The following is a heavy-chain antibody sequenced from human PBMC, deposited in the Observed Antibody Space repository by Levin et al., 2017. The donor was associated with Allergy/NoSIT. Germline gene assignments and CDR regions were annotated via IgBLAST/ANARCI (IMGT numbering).Heavy chain of an antibody. CDR2: INGCNGVT. Sequence: ASVKVSCKASGYTFTSHAFHWVRQAPGQRLEWMGWINGCNGVTKCSQTFQGRVTITTDTSATTTYLEVTSLISEDTAIYYCAGRADGRCDAPLCSTPCDPWGQGPLVTVSA. V-gene: IGHV1-3*01. CDR3: AGRADGRCDAPLCSTPCDP. D-gene: IGHD1-26*01. J-gene: IGHJ5*02. CDR1: GYTFTSHA.